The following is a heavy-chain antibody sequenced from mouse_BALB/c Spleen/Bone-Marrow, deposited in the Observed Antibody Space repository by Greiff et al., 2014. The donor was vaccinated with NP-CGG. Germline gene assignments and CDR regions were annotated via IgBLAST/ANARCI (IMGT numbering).Heavy chain of an antibody. CDR3: VFGNSYWYFDV. V-gene: IGHV14-3*02. CDR1: GFNIKDTY. D-gene: IGHD1-1*01. CDR2: IDPANGDT. J-gene: IGHJ1*01. Sequence: EVQLQQSGAELVKPGASVKLSCIVSGFNIKDTYINWVNQRPEQGLEWIGRIDPANGDTEYDPKFQGKATLTADTSSNTAYLQLSSLTSEDTSVYYCVFGNSYWYFDVWGAGTTVTVSS.